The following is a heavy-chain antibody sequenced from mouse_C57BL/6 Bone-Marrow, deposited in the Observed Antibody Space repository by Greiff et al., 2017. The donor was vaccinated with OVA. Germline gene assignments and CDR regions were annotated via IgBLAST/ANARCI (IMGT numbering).Heavy chain of an antibody. D-gene: IGHD1-1*01. CDR1: GYTFTSYG. CDR3: ARDRVQYPRFFYYFDY. CDR2: IYLGNGYT. Sequence: VQLQQSGAELVRPGSSVKMSCKTSGYTFTSYGINWVKQRPGQGLEWIGYIYLGNGYTEYNEKFKGKATLTSDTSSSTAYMQLSSLTSEDSAIYFCARDRVQYPRFFYYFDYWGQGTTLTVSS. J-gene: IGHJ2*01. V-gene: IGHV1-58*01.